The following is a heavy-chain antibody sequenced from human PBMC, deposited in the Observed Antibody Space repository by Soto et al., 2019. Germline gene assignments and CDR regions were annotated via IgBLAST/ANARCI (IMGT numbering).Heavy chain of an antibody. J-gene: IGHJ2*01. Sequence: QMQLVQSGPEVKKPGTSVKVSCKASGFTFTSSAVQWVRQARGQRLEWIGWIVVGSGNTNYAQKFQERVTITRDMSTRTAYMELSSLRSEDTAVYYCAALTPTVGYYWYFDLWGRGTLVTVSS. V-gene: IGHV1-58*01. CDR3: AALTPTVGYYWYFDL. D-gene: IGHD4-17*01. CDR2: IVVGSGNT. CDR1: GFTFTSSA.